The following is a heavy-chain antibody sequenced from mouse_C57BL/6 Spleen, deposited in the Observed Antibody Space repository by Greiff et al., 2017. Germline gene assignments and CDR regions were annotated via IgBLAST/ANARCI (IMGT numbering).Heavy chain of an antibody. Sequence: VQLQQSGPELVKPGASVKISCKASGYSFTGYYMNWVKQSPEKSLEWIGEINPSTGGTTYNQKFKAKATLTVDKSSSTAYMQLKSLTSEDSAVYYCARVLRYNYFDYWGQGTTLTVSS. V-gene: IGHV1-42*01. CDR2: INPSTGGT. D-gene: IGHD1-1*01. CDR3: ARVLRYNYFDY. J-gene: IGHJ2*01. CDR1: GYSFTGYY.